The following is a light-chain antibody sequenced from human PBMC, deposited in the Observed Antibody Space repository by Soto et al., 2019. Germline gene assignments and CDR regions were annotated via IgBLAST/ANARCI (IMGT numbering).Light chain of an antibody. Sequence: QSVLTQPASVSGSPGQSITMSCTGTSSDLAIYNYVSWYQQQPGKAPKLMVYQVTNRPSGVSNRFSGSRSGNTASLTISGLQAEDEADYYCCSYTSSTTLVFGGGTQLTVL. J-gene: IGLJ2*01. V-gene: IGLV2-14*01. CDR1: SSDLAIYNY. CDR2: QVT. CDR3: CSYTSSTTLV.